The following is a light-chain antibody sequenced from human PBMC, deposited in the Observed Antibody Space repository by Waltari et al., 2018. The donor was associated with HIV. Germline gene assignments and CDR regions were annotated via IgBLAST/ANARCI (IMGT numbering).Light chain of an antibody. CDR2: GAS. Sequence: EIVLTQSPGTLSLSPGERATLSCRASQSVSSNYLAWYQQKPGQAPRLLMYGASSRATGIPDRFSGSGSGTDFTLTISRLEPEDFALYYCQQYGSSPMYTFGQGTKLEIK. V-gene: IGKV3-20*01. CDR1: QSVSSNY. CDR3: QQYGSSPMYT. J-gene: IGKJ2*01.